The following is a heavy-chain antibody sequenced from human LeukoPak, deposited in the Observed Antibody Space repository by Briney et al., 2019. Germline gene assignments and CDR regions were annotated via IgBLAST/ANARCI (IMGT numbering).Heavy chain of an antibody. CDR2: IYSSGNT. CDR1: GGSISGYY. V-gene: IGHV4-4*07. D-gene: IGHD5-24*01. J-gene: IGHJ5*02. CDR3: ARGMAAPVNWLDP. Sequence: PSETLSLTCTVSGGSISGYYWTWIRQPAGKGLEWIGRIYSSGNTHYNPSLKTRVDMSADTSKNQFSLKLRSVTAADTAVYYCARGMAAPVNWLDPWGQGTLVTVSS.